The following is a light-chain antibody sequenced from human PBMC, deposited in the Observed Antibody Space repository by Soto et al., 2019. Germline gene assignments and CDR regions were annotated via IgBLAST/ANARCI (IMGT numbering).Light chain of an antibody. CDR2: GAS. V-gene: IGKV3-15*01. CDR1: QTVSTN. CDR3: QQYNSWPPLT. Sequence: EIVMTQSPDTLSVSPGDRATLSCRASQTVSTNLAWYQQKPGQAPRLLIYGASTRATGVPDRFSGSGSRTEFTLTISSLHSEDFAVYYCQQYNSWPPLTFGQGTKVEIK. J-gene: IGKJ1*01.